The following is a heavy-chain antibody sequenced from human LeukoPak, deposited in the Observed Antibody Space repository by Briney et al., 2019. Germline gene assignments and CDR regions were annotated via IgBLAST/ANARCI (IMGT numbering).Heavy chain of an antibody. Sequence: HPGGSLRLSCAASGLTFRSYSMKCVREAPWKGLEWVSYISSSSSTIYYADSVKGRFTISRVNAKNSLYLQMNSLRAEDTAVYYCARKGMDFDYWGQGTLVTVSS. D-gene: IGHD3-10*01. CDR3: ARKGMDFDY. CDR2: ISSSSSTI. V-gene: IGHV3-48*04. CDR1: GLTFRSYS. J-gene: IGHJ4*02.